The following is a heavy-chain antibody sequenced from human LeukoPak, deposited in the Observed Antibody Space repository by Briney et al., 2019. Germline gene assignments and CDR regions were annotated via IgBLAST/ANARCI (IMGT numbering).Heavy chain of an antibody. CDR3: AKDPDCSSTSCYDFRFDP. CDR2: IGGSGGST. CDR1: GFTFSSYA. V-gene: IGHV3-23*01. Sequence: GGSLRPSCAASGFTFSSYAMSWVRQAPGKGLEWVSAIGGSGGSTYYADSVKGRFTISRDNSKNTLYLQMNSLRAEDTAVYYCAKDPDCSSTSCYDFRFDPWGQGTLVTVSS. D-gene: IGHD2-2*01. J-gene: IGHJ5*02.